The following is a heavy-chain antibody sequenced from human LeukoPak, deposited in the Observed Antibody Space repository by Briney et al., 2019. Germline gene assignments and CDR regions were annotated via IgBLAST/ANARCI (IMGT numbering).Heavy chain of an antibody. CDR3: ARNCGGDCYSSHYFDY. V-gene: IGHV3-21*01. Sequence: GGSLRLSCAASGFTFSSYSMNWVRQAPGKGLEWVSSISSSSSYIYYADPVKGRFTISRDNAKNSLYLQMNSLRAEDTAVYYCARNCGGDCYSSHYFDYWGQGTLVTVSS. CDR2: ISSSSSYI. D-gene: IGHD2-21*02. J-gene: IGHJ4*02. CDR1: GFTFSSYS.